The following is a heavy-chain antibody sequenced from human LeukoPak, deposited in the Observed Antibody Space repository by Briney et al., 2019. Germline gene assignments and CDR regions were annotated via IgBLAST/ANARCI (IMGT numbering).Heavy chain of an antibody. Sequence: PSETLSLTCTVSGGSISSNNYYWGWIRQPPGKGLEWIGSLYYSGSAYYNPSLKSRVTISLDASNKQFSLRLSSVTAADTAVYYCARGSHPVTGTLGGYFDPWGQGTLVTVSS. CDR1: GGSISSNNYY. D-gene: IGHD6-19*01. CDR2: LYYSGSA. V-gene: IGHV4-39*02. CDR3: ARGSHPVTGTLGGYFDP. J-gene: IGHJ4*02.